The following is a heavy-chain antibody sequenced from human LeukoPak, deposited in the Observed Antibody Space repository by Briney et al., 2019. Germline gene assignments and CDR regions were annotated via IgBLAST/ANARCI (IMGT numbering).Heavy chain of an antibody. CDR3: ARQGSNSSGWYPVDD. CDR2: MNPNSGGT. V-gene: IGHV1-2*02. Sequence: ASVKVSCKTSGYTFTAYYIHWLRQAPGQGLEWMGLMNPNSGGTKYAQTFQGRVTLTRDTSISTAYLELSSLTSDDTAVYFCARQGSNSSGWYPVDDWGQGTLVTVSS. CDR1: GYTFTAYY. D-gene: IGHD6-19*01. J-gene: IGHJ4*02.